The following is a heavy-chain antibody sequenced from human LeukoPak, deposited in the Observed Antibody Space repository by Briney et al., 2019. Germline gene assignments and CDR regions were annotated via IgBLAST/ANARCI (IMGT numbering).Heavy chain of an antibody. CDR2: IGGSGGST. J-gene: IGHJ3*02. CDR3: ARDWDYYGSGSYSHDAFDI. V-gene: IGHV3-23*01. Sequence: GGSLRLSCAASGFTFSSYAMSWVRQAPGKGLEWVSAIGGSGGSTYYADSVKGRFTISRDNSKNTLYLQMNSLRAEDTAVYYCARDWDYYGSGSYSHDAFDIWGQGTMVTVSS. D-gene: IGHD3-10*01. CDR1: GFTFSSYA.